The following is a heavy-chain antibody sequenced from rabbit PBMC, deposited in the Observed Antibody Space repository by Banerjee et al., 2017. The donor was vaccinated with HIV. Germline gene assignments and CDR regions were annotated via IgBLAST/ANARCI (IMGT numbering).Heavy chain of an antibody. V-gene: IGHV1S47*01. CDR1: GFDFSSYG. J-gene: IGHJ4*01. CDR3: VRVGGVGVYGYATL. CDR2: IDPVFGIT. D-gene: IGHD6-1*01. Sequence: QEQLVESGGGLVQPGGSLKLSCKASGFDFSSYGVSWVRQAPGKGLEWIGYIDPVFGITYYANWVNGRFTISSHNAQNTLFLQLNSLTAADTATYFCVRVGGVGVYGYATLWGPGTLVTVS.